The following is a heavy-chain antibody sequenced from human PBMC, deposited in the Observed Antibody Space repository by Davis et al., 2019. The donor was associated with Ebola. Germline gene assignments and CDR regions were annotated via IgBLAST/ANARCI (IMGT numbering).Heavy chain of an antibody. CDR3: ARAPGEWELLYFDY. CDR1: GGTFSSYA. J-gene: IGHJ4*02. V-gene: IGHV1-69*04. D-gene: IGHD1-26*01. Sequence: SVKVSCKASGGTFSSYAISWVRQAPGQGLEWIGRIIPILGIANYAQKFQGRVTITADKSTSTAYMELSSLRSEDTAVYYCARAPGEWELLYFDYWGQGTLVTVSS. CDR2: IIPILGIA.